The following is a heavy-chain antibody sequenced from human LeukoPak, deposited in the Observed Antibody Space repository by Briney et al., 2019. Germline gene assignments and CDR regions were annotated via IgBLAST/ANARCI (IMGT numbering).Heavy chain of an antibody. CDR1: GYTFTSYG. D-gene: IGHD1-26*01. Sequence: GTSVKVSCKASGYTFTSYGISWVRQAPGQGLEWMGWISAYNGNTNYAQKLQGRVTMTTDTSTSTAYMELRSLRSDDTAVYYCARYSPGVGSYYSNSGWFDPWGQGTLVTVSS. CDR3: ARYSPGVGSYYSNSGWFDP. CDR2: ISAYNGNT. V-gene: IGHV1-18*01. J-gene: IGHJ5*02.